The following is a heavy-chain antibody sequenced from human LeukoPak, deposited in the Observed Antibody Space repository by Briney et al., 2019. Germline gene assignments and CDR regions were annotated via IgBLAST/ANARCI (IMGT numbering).Heavy chain of an antibody. D-gene: IGHD3-22*01. CDR3: ARGSSTAVVILDPYYFDS. Sequence: ASVKVSCKASGYDVSSYYMHWLRQAPGQGLEWMAIISPSSGSTSFAQKFQGRLSMTRDTSTSTVYMELRSLRSEDTAVYYCARGSSTAVVILDPYYFDSWGQGTLVTVSS. CDR1: GYDVSSYY. J-gene: IGHJ4*02. CDR2: ISPSSGST. V-gene: IGHV1-46*01.